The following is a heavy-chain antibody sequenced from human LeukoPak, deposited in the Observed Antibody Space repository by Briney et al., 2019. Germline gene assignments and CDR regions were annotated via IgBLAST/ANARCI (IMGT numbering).Heavy chain of an antibody. V-gene: IGHV1-2*06. CDR1: GYSITGYY. Sequence: GASVKVSCKASGYSITGYYMLWGRQAPGQGLEWMVRINPNSGGTNYAQKFQRRVTMTRDKSISTAYMVLSRLRSDDTAEYYCAIPASYSSGGIFDDWGQGTLVTVSS. J-gene: IGHJ4*02. CDR2: INPNSGGT. D-gene: IGHD6-19*01. CDR3: AIPASYSSGGIFDD.